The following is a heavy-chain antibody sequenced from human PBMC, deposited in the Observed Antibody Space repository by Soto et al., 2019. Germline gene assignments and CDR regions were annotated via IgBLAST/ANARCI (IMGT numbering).Heavy chain of an antibody. CDR3: ARDVELRFLESGYYYSGMDV. Sequence: SVKVSCKASGGTFSSYAISWVRQAPGQGLEWMGGIIPIFGTANYAQKFQGRVTITADESTSTAYMELSSLRSEDTAVYYCARDVELRFLESGYYYSGMDVWGQGTTLTVSS. J-gene: IGHJ6*02. D-gene: IGHD3-3*01. CDR2: IIPIFGTA. CDR1: GGTFSSYA. V-gene: IGHV1-69*13.